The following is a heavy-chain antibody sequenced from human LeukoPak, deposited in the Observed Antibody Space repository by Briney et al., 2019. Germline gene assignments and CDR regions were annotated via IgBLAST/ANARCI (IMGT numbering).Heavy chain of an antibody. CDR3: ARRRDWNDVLDS. Sequence: SETLSLTCAVYGESFSDYYWSWIRQPPEKGQEWIGQISHDGNTNYNPSLKSRVTLSTDTSKNQFSLRLTSVTTADTAIYYCARRRDWNDVLDSWGQGTPVTVSS. CDR2: ISHDGNT. J-gene: IGHJ4*02. V-gene: IGHV4-34*01. CDR1: GESFSDYY. D-gene: IGHD1-1*01.